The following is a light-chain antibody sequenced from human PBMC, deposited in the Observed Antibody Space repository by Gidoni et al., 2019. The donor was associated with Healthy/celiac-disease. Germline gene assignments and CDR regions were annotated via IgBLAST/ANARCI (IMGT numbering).Light chain of an antibody. J-gene: IGKJ4*01. Sequence: IVSTQSPATLSLSPGERATLSCRASQSVSSYLAWYQQKPGQAPRLLIYDASNRATGITARFXXXGSXXDFXXTISXXXPXXXAVXXXQQXXXWPXXTFXGXTKVEIK. CDR1: QSVSSY. V-gene: IGKV3-11*01. CDR2: DAS. CDR3: QQXXXWPXXT.